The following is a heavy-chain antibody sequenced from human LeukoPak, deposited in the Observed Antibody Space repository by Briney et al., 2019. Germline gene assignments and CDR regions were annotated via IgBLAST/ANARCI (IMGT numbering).Heavy chain of an antibody. Sequence: PSQTLSLTCTVSGGSISSGGYYWSWIRQPPGKGLEWIGYIYHSGSTYYNPSLKSRVTISVDRSKNQFSLKLSSVTAADTAVYYCAREAAAGSWLVYAYDYWGQGTLVTVSS. CDR3: AREAAAGSWLVYAYDY. J-gene: IGHJ4*02. D-gene: IGHD6-13*01. CDR1: GGSISSGGYY. V-gene: IGHV4-30-2*01. CDR2: IYHSGST.